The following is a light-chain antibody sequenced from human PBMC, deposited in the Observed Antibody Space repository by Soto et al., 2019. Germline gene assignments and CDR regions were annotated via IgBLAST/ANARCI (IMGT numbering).Light chain of an antibody. CDR2: DVS. Sequence: QSVLTQPASVSGSPGQSITISCTGTSSDVGGYNYVSWYQQHPGKAPKLMIYDVSNRPSGVSNRFSGSKSGNTASLTISGLQAEDEADYYFNSYTSSSTPFLFGTGTKVTVL. J-gene: IGLJ1*01. CDR3: NSYTSSSTPFL. CDR1: SSDVGGYNY. V-gene: IGLV2-14*01.